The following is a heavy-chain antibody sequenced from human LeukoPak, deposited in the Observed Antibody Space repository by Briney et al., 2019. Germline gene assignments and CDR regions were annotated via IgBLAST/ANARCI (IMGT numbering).Heavy chain of an antibody. D-gene: IGHD3-22*01. V-gene: IGHV3-23*01. CDR3: AKFRYHSNDNNYLDFNY. CDR1: GFTFSSYA. J-gene: IGHJ4*02. Sequence: GGSLRLSCAASGFTFSSYAMGWVRQAPGKGPDWVSSISGSGGHTYFADSVRGRFTISRDNSKNTLDLQMNSLKVEDTAVCYCAKFRYHSNDNNYLDFNYWGQGTLVTVSS. CDR2: ISGSGGHT.